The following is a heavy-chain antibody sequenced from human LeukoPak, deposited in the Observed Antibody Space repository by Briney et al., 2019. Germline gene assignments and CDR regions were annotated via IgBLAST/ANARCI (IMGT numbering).Heavy chain of an antibody. D-gene: IGHD6-19*01. J-gene: IGHJ4*02. CDR2: INGSGGST. CDR3: AKDSVRYSSGWYFDDY. CDR1: GFTFSSYA. V-gene: IGHV3-23*01. Sequence: GGSLRLSCAASGFTFSSYAMSWVRQAPGKGLEWVSAINGSGGSTYYADSVKGRFTISRDNSKNTLYLQMNSLRAEDTAVYYCAKDSVRYSSGWYFDDYWGQGTLVTVSS.